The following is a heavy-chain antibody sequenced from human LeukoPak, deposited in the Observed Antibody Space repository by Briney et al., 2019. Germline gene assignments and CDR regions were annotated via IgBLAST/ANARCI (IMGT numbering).Heavy chain of an antibody. CDR3: ARGEIVVVPAAMDYGMDV. D-gene: IGHD2-2*01. CDR2: INHSGST. J-gene: IGHJ6*02. CDR1: GGSFSGYY. Sequence: ETLSLTCAVYGGSFSGYYWSWIRQPPGKGLEWIGEINHSGSTNYNPSLKSRVTISVDTSKNQFSLKLSSVTAADTAVYYCARGEIVVVPAAMDYGMDVWGQGTTVAVSS. V-gene: IGHV4-34*01.